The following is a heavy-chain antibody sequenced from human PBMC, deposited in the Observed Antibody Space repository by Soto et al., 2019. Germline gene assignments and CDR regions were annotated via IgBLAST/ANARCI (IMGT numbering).Heavy chain of an antibody. J-gene: IGHJ4*02. Sequence: QVQLVQSGAEVKKPESSVKVSCKAPGGTFSTYAISWVRQAPGQGLEWMGGIIPMFGTANYAQRFQDRVKITADETTNTAYRELSSLRSEDTAVYFCASGIQLWLRRINNGYTGWGQGTLVTVSS. V-gene: IGHV1-69*12. CDR3: ASGIQLWLRRINNGYTG. D-gene: IGHD5-18*01. CDR1: GGTFSTYA. CDR2: IIPMFGTA.